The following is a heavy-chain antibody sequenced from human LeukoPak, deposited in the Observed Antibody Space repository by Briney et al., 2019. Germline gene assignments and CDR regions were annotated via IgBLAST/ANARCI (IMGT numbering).Heavy chain of an antibody. V-gene: IGHV4-59*01. CDR1: DDSITDYY. J-gene: IGHJ5*02. Sequence: SETLSLTCTVFDDSITDYYWSWIRQPPGKGLECIGYILNTGNTNYNPSLQSRVTMSLDTSKNQFSLKLSSVTAADTAVYYCARSTVAGRRGFDPWGQGTLVTVSS. CDR2: ILNTGNT. CDR3: ARSTVAGRRGFDP. D-gene: IGHD6-19*01.